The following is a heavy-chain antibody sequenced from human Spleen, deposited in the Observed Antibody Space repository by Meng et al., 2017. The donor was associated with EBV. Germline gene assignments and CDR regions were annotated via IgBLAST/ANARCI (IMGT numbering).Heavy chain of an antibody. CDR1: GGSFSGFY. CDR3: ARSHVVTNPFDY. V-gene: IGHV4-34*01. CDR2: ISHSGST. J-gene: IGHJ4*02. Sequence: QVQLQQWGAGLLKPSXXXXLTCAVYGGSFSGFYWSWIRQPPGEGLEWIGKISHSGSTNYNPSLKSRVTISIDTSKNQFSLKLSSVTAADTAVYYCARSHVVTNPFDYWGQGALVTVSS. D-gene: IGHD3-22*01.